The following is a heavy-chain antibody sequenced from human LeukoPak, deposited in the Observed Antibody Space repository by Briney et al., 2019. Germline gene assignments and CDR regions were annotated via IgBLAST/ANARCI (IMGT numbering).Heavy chain of an antibody. D-gene: IGHD6-19*01. CDR1: GFTFSSYS. Sequence: GGSLRLSCAASGFTFSSYSINWVRQAPGKGLEWVSSISSSSSYIYYADSVKGRFTISRDNAKNSLYLQMNSLRAEDTAVYYCARGYSSGWEYFQHWGQGTLVTVSS. J-gene: IGHJ1*01. CDR3: ARGYSSGWEYFQH. V-gene: IGHV3-21*01. CDR2: ISSSSSYI.